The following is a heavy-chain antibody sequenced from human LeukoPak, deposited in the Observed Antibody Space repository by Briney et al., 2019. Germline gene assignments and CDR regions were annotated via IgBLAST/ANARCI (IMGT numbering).Heavy chain of an antibody. CDR2: IYPGDSDT. V-gene: IGHV5-51*01. CDR1: GYSFTSYW. D-gene: IGHD6-19*01. J-gene: IGHJ4*02. Sequence: GESLKISCKGSGYSFTSYWIGRVLQMAGKGLEWMGIIYPGDSDTRYSPSFPGQVTISADKSISSAYKQWSSLKASDTAMYYCARLTYSCGWLDYWGQGNLVTVSS. CDR3: ARLTYSCGWLDY.